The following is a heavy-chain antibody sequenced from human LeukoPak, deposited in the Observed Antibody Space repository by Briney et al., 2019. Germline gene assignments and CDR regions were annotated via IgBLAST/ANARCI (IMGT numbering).Heavy chain of an antibody. CDR3: ARDSASSPDFWSYYYGMDV. V-gene: IGHV3-48*03. D-gene: IGHD3-3*01. J-gene: IGHJ6*02. CDR1: GFTFSSYE. Sequence: GGSLRLSCAASGFTFSSYEMNWVRQAPGKGLEWVSYISSSGSTIYYADSVKRRFTISRDNAKNSLYLQMNSLRAEDTAVYYCARDSASSPDFWSYYYGMDVWGQGTTVTVSS. CDR2: ISSSGSTI.